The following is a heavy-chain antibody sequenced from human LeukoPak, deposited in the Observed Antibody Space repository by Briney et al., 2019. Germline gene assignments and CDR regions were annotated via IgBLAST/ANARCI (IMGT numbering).Heavy chain of an antibody. J-gene: IGHJ5*02. CDR1: GGSISSYY. D-gene: IGHD3-10*01. CDR3: ARRNMVRGVIDWFGP. Sequence: PSETLSLTCTVSGGSISSYYWSWIRQPPGMGLEWIGYIYYSGSTNYNPSLKSRVTISVDTSKNQFSLKLSSVTAADTAVYYCARRNMVRGVIDWFGPWGQGTLVTVSS. V-gene: IGHV4-59*01. CDR2: IYYSGST.